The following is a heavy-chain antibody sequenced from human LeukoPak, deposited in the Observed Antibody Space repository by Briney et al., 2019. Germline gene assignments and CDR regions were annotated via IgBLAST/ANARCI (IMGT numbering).Heavy chain of an antibody. V-gene: IGHV4-4*03. CDR3: TRENRPFCPFAY. CDR2: SSHDWTI. Sequence: PPVTLSLTCGVSGGSIDITNYWSWVRQAPGKGLEWIGESSHDWTINYNPSLRRLVSMSLERANNQFSLSLPSVTAADTAVYYCTRENRPFCPFAYWGQGVLVTVSS. J-gene: IGHJ4*02. CDR1: GGSIDITNY. D-gene: IGHD2/OR15-2a*01.